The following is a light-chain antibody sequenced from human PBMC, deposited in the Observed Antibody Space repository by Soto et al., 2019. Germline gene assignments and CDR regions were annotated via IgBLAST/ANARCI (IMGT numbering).Light chain of an antibody. CDR2: DAS. J-gene: IGKJ1*01. V-gene: IGKV1D-13*01. Sequence: AIHLTQSPSSLSASVGDRVTITCQASQDISRALAWYQQKPGKAPKLLIYDASTLGGGVTSRFSGSGSGTDFTLPISTLQPEDFATYYCKQFNNYSRTFGKGTKVEIK. CDR1: QDISRA. CDR3: KQFNNYSRT.